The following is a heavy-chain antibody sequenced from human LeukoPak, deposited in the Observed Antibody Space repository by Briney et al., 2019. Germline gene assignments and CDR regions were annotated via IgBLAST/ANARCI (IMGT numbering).Heavy chain of an antibody. V-gene: IGHV4-59*01. Sequence: SETLSLTCTVSGGSFSSYYWSWIRQPPGKGLEWIGYIYYSGRTNYNPSLKSRVTISVDTSKNYFSLKLSSVTAADTAVYYCARSSGYSFGWGAFDIWGQGTMVTVSS. J-gene: IGHJ3*02. CDR2: IYYSGRT. CDR1: GGSFSSYY. D-gene: IGHD5-18*01. CDR3: ARSSGYSFGWGAFDI.